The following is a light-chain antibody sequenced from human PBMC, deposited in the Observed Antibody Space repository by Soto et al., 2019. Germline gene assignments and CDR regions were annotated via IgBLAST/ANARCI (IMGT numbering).Light chain of an antibody. CDR1: QSISSY. CDR2: AAS. CDR3: QQSYSTPQT. V-gene: IGKV1-39*01. Sequence: DIQMTQSPSSLSASVGDRVTITCRASQSISSYLNWYQQKPGKAPKLLIYAASSLQSGVPSRFSGSGSGTEFTLTISSLQPEDFATYYCQQSYSTPQTFGGGTKVEIK. J-gene: IGKJ4*01.